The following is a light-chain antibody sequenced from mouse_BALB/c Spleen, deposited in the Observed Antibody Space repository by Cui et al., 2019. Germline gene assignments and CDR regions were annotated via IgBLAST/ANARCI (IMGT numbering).Light chain of an antibody. CDR2: WAS. Sequence: DIVMTQSPNFMSTSVGERVSITCKASQDVGTAVAWYQQKPGQSPKLLIYWASTRHTGVPDRFTGSGSGTDFTLTISNVQSEDLADYFCQQYSSYPWTFGGGTKLEIK. CDR3: QQYSSYPWT. J-gene: IGKJ1*01. CDR1: QDVGTA. V-gene: IGKV6-23*01.